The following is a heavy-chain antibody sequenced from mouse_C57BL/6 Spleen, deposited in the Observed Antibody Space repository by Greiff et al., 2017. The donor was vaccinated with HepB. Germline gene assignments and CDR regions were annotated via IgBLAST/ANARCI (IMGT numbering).Heavy chain of an antibody. D-gene: IGHD4-1*01. J-gene: IGHJ3*01. CDR1: GYTFTSYW. CDR3: AAWDSAY. V-gene: IGHV1-69*01. CDR2: IDPSDSYT. Sequence: VQLQQSGAELVMPGASVKLSCKASGYTFTSYWMHWVKQRPGQGLEWIGEIDPSDSYTNYNQKFKGKSTLTVDKSSSTAYMQLSSLTSEDSAVYYCAAWDSAYWGQGTLVTVSA.